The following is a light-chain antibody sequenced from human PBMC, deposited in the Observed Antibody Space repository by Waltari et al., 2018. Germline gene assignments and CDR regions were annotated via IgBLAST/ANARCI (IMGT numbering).Light chain of an antibody. CDR2: CAS. Sequence: EIVMTQSPATLSVSPGERATLSCSASQSVSSNLAWYQQKPCQAPRLLIYCASTRATGIPSRVSVSWSGTEFTLTISSMQSEDFAVYYCQQYNNWPLFGPGTKVDIK. V-gene: IGKV3-15*01. CDR1: QSVSSN. J-gene: IGKJ3*01. CDR3: QQYNNWPL.